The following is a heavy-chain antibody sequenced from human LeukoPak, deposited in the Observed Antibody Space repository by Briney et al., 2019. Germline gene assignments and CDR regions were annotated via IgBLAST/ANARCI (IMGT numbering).Heavy chain of an antibody. V-gene: IGHV5-10-1*01. CDR2: IDPSDSYT. D-gene: IGHD5-12*01. J-gene: IGHJ4*02. CDR1: GYSCTNYW. CDR3: ARRGYSGYGPLGY. Sequence: GESLKISCEGSGYSCTNYWISWVRQMPGKGLEWMGNIDPSDSYTNYSPSFQGHVTISADKSISTAYLQWSSLKASDTAMYYCARRGYSGYGPLGYWGQGTLVTVSS.